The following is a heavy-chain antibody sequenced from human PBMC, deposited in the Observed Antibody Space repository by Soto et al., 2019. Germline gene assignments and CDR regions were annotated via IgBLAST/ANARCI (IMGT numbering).Heavy chain of an antibody. D-gene: IGHD3-9*01. CDR3: VRGPGAYVYFGFDI. Sequence: GGSLRLSCAASRFSNSWLHWVREFPGKGPVWVSRINTHGDKADYADFVKGRFTMSRDYATDTVYLQMNNLRVGDTAVYYCVRGPGAYVYFGFDIWGQGTMVTVSS. V-gene: IGHV3-74*01. CDR2: INTHGDKA. J-gene: IGHJ3*02. CDR1: RFSNSW.